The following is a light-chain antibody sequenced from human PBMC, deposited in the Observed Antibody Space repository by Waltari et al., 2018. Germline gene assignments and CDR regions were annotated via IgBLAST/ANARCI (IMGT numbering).Light chain of an antibody. V-gene: IGLV2-14*03. Sequence: QSALTHPASVSGSPGQSIPISCTGISSDVGSYNSVSWYQAHPGQGPKVIIYDVSDRPSGVSARFSGSKSGNTASLTISGLQAEDEADYYCSSQSSNNVVLFGGGTKVTVL. CDR3: SSQSSNNVVL. CDR1: SSDVGSYNS. CDR2: DVS. J-gene: IGLJ3*02.